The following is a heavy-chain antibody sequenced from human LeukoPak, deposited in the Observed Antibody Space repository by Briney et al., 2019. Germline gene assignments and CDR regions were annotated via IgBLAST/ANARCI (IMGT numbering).Heavy chain of an antibody. J-gene: IGHJ4*02. D-gene: IGHD6-19*01. V-gene: IGHV1-8*01. CDR2: MNPNSGNT. CDR3: ARVSSGWNYYFDY. CDR1: GYTFTSYD. Sequence: ASVKVSCKASGYTFTSYDINWVRQATGQGVEWMGWMNPNSGNTGYAQKFQGRVTMTRNTSISTAYMELSSLRSEDTAVYYCARVSSGWNYYFDYWGQGTLVTVSS.